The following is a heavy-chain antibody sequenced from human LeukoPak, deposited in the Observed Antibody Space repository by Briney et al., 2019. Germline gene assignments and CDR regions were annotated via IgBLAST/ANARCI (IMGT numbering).Heavy chain of an antibody. J-gene: IGHJ4*02. CDR1: GYSFTSYW. V-gene: IGHV5-51*01. Sequence: GESLKISGKGSGYSFTSYWIGWVRQMPGKGLEGMGIIYPGDSDTRYSPSFQGQLTISADKSIITAYLQWSSLEASDTAMYYCARRDLWFGEGVVDYWGQGTLVTVSS. D-gene: IGHD3-10*01. CDR3: ARRDLWFGEGVVDY. CDR2: IYPGDSDT.